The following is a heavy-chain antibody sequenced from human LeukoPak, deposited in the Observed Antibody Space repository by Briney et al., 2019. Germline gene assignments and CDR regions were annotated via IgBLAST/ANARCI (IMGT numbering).Heavy chain of an antibody. CDR1: GGSISSSSYY. CDR3: ARDLPPHITGTTGH. Sequence: SETLSLTCTVSGGSISSSSYYWSWIRQPAGKGLEWIGRIYTSGSTNYNPSLKSRVTISVDTSKNQFSLKLSSVTAADTAVYYCARDLPPHITGTTGHWGQGTLVTVSS. V-gene: IGHV4-61*02. J-gene: IGHJ4*02. D-gene: IGHD1-7*01. CDR2: IYTSGST.